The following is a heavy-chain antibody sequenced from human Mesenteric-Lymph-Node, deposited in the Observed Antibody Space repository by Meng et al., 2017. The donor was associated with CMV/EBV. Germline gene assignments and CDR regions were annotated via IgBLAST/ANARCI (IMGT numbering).Heavy chain of an antibody. D-gene: IGHD3-10*01. Sequence: SGYTFSTYAIHWVRQAPGQRLEWMGWINPNSGGTNYAQKFQGRVTMTRDTSISTAYMELSRLRSDDTAVYYCARDHYGSGSYSGVLSWGQGTLVTVSS. CDR1: GYTFSTYA. V-gene: IGHV1-2*02. CDR2: INPNSGGT. J-gene: IGHJ5*02. CDR3: ARDHYGSGSYSGVLS.